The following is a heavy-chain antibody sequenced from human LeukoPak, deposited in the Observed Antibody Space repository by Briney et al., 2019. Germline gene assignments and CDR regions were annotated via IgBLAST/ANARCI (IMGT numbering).Heavy chain of an antibody. CDR1: GFTFSSYA. CDR3: VAGADYYGSGGLNDY. V-gene: IGHV3-23*01. J-gene: IGHJ4*02. D-gene: IGHD3-10*01. CDR2: ISDSGGST. Sequence: GGSLRLSCAASGFTFSSYAMSWVRQAPGKGLEWVSYISDSGGSTYYADSVKGRFTISRDNSKNTLYLQMNSLRAEDTAVYYCVAGADYYGSGGLNDYWGQGTLVTVSS.